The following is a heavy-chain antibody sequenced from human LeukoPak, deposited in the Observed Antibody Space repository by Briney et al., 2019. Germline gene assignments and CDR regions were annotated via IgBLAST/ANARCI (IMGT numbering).Heavy chain of an antibody. D-gene: IGHD2-15*01. CDR3: ARACSGGSCYLAAFDI. CDR1: GFSFSTYA. V-gene: IGHV3-23*01. CDR2: TSVSGDST. Sequence: GGSLRLSCAASGFSFSTYAMSWVRQAPGKGLEWVSATSVSGDSTYYADSVKGRFTISRDNSKNTLHLQTNSLRVEDTAVYYCARACSGGSCYLAAFDIWGQGTRVTVSS. J-gene: IGHJ3*02.